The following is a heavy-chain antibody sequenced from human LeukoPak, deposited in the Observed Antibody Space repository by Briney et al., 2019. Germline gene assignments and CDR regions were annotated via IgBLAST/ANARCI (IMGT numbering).Heavy chain of an antibody. CDR1: GFTFDEYA. J-gene: IGHJ6*02. CDR3: VKGSRQFYDYYAIDV. Sequence: GGSLRLSCAASGFTFDEYAMHWLPQAPGKGLEWVAGLNRNSGTRGYAASVEGRFTISRYNAKNSLYLQMNSLRAEDTALYYCVKGSRQFYDYYAIDVWGQGTTVIVSS. CDR2: LNRNSGTR. D-gene: IGHD2-2*01. V-gene: IGHV3-9*01.